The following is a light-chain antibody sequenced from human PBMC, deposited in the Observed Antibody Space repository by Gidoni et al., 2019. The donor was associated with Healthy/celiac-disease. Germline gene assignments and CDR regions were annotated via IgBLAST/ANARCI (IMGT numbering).Light chain of an antibody. CDR1: QSISSY. CDR2: AAS. Sequence: DIQMTQSPSSLSASVGARVTITCRASQSISSYLNWYQQKPGKAPKLLIYAASSLQSGVPSRFSGSGSVTDFTLTISRLQPEDFATYYCQQSYSTPLTFGGXTKVEIK. V-gene: IGKV1-39*01. CDR3: QQSYSTPLT. J-gene: IGKJ4*01.